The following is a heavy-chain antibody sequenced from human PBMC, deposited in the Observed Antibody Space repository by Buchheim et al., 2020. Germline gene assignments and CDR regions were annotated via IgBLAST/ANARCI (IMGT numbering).Heavy chain of an antibody. CDR2: IYYSGST. Sequence: QVQLQESGPGLVKPSETLSLTCTVSGGSVSSGSYYWSWIRQPPGKGLEWIGYIYYSGSTNYNPSLKSRVPISVDPSQNQFSLKLSSVTAADTAVYYCATVGAGYYYDSSGYSVGYWGQGTL. CDR3: ATVGAGYYYDSSGYSVGY. J-gene: IGHJ4*02. D-gene: IGHD3-22*01. V-gene: IGHV4-61*01. CDR1: GGSVSSGSYY.